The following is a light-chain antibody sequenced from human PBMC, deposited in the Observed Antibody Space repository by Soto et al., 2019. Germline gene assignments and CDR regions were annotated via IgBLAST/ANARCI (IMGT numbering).Light chain of an antibody. J-gene: IGLJ2*01. CDR2: EGS. CDR1: SSDVGSYNL. CDR3: CSYAGSSTFHVV. Sequence: QSALTQPASVSGSPGQSITISCTGTSSDVGSYNLVSWYQQHPGKAPKLIIYEGSKRHSGVSNRFSGSKSGNTASLTISGLQAEDEADHYCCSYAGSSTFHVVFGGGTKLTVL. V-gene: IGLV2-23*03.